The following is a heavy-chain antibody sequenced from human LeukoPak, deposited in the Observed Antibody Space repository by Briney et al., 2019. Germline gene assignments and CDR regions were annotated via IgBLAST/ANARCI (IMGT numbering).Heavy chain of an antibody. CDR1: GGSISSYY. J-gene: IGHJ4*02. V-gene: IGHV4-4*07. Sequence: PSETLSLTCTVSGGSISSYYWSWIRQPAGKGLEWIGRIYTSGSTNYNPSLKSRVTMSVDTSKNQFSLKLSSVTAADTAAYYCAREGDFYGSGSYVAYWGQGTLVTVSS. CDR3: AREGDFYGSGSYVAY. CDR2: IYTSGST. D-gene: IGHD3-10*01.